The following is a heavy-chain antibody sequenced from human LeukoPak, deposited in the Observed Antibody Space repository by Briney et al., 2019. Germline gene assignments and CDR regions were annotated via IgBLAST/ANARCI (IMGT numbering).Heavy chain of an antibody. Sequence: GGSLRLSCAVSGFTFSNYGVHWVRQAPGKGLEWVALLSSGGINKHYADSVKGRFIISRDNSMNTLYLQMNSLRVEDTAVYYCARDHAGSGRAFDNWGQGTLVT. J-gene: IGHJ4*02. D-gene: IGHD2-15*01. CDR3: ARDHAGSGRAFDN. V-gene: IGHV3-30*03. CDR1: GFTFSNYG. CDR2: LSSGGINK.